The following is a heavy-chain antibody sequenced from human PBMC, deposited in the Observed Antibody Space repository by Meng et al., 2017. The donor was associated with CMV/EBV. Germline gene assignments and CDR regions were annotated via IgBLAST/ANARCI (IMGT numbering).Heavy chain of an antibody. CDR3: ARHSSMRLSCWFDP. CDR2: IYYSGST. CDR1: GVSISSYY. D-gene: IGHD3-16*02. J-gene: IGHJ5*02. Sequence: SETLSLTCTVSGVSISSYYWSWIRQPPGKGLEWIGYIYYSGSTNYNPSLKSRVTISVDTSKNQFSLKLSSVTAADTAVYYCARHSSMRLSCWFDPWGQGTLVTVSS. V-gene: IGHV4-59*08.